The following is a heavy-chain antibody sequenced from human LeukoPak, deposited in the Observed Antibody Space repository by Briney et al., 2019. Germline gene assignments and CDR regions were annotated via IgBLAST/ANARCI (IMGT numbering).Heavy chain of an antibody. D-gene: IGHD5-18*01. CDR3: ARDAVDTAIDY. CDR1: GYTFTSND. V-gene: IGHV1-8*01. Sequence: ASVNVSCKASGYTFTSNDINWVRQATGQGLEWMGRMNPNSGNTGYAQKFQGRVTMTRNTSISTAYMELSSLRSEDTAAYYCARDAVDTAIDYWGQGTLVTVSS. J-gene: IGHJ4*02. CDR2: MNPNSGNT.